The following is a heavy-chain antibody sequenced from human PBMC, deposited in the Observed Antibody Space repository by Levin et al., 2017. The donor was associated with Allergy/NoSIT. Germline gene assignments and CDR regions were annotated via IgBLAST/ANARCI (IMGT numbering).Heavy chain of an antibody. CDR3: ARFHSGISSGSGSPDY. J-gene: IGHJ4*02. CDR1: GFTFSSYA. CDR2: ISYDGSNK. D-gene: IGHD3-10*01. Sequence: GGSLRLSCAASGFTFSSYAMHWVRQAPGKGLEWVAVISYDGSNKYYADSMKGRFTISRDNSKNTLYLQMNSLRAEDTAVYYCARFHSGISSGSGSPDYWGQGTLVTVSS. V-gene: IGHV3-30-3*01.